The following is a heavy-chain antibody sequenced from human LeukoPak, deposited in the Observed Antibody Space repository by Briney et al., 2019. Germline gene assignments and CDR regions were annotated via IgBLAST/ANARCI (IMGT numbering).Heavy chain of an antibody. J-gene: IGHJ5*02. CDR3: ARVFTGTTRNWFDP. CDR2: ISAYNGNT. CDR1: GYTFTSYG. V-gene: IGHV1-18*01. D-gene: IGHD1-1*01. Sequence: WASVKVSCKASGYTFTSYGISWVRQAPGLGLEWMGWISAYNGNTNYAQKLQGRVTMTTDTSTSTAYMELRSLRSDDTAVYYCARVFTGTTRNWFDPWGQGTLVTVSS.